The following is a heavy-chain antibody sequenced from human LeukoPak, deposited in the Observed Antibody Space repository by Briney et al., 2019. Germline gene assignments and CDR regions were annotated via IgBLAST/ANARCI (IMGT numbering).Heavy chain of an antibody. CDR1: GYTFTGHY. CDR3: ARVVIWGADAFDI. V-gene: IGHV1-2*06. J-gene: IGHJ3*02. D-gene: IGHD3-16*01. CDR2: INPNSGGT. Sequence: ASVKVSCKASGYTFTGHYMHWVRQAPGQGLEWMGRINPNSGGTNYAQKFQGRVTMTRDTSISTAYMELSRLRSDDTAVYYCARVVIWGADAFDIWGQGTMVTVSS.